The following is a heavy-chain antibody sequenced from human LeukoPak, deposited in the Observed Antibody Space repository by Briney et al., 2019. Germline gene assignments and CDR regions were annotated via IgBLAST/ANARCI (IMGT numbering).Heavy chain of an antibody. Sequence: QPGGSLRLSCAASGFTVSSNYMSWVRQAPGKGLEWVSVIYSGGSTYYADSVKGRFTISRDNSKNTLYLQMNSLRAEDTAVYYCAKDMESAYDCSGYYSPFDYWGQGTLVTVSS. CDR2: IYSGGST. CDR1: GFTVSSNY. V-gene: IGHV3-53*01. CDR3: AKDMESAYDCSGYYSPFDY. D-gene: IGHD3-22*01. J-gene: IGHJ4*02.